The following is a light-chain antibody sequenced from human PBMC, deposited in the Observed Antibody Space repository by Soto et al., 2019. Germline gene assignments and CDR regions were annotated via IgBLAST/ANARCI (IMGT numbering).Light chain of an antibody. Sequence: EIVLTQSPGTLSLSPGERATLSCRASQSISSSYLAWYQQKPGQAPRLLIYGASSRATGIPDRFSGSGSGTDFTLTITRLEPEAFAVYYCQQYGGSSTFGQGTKVEIK. V-gene: IGKV3-20*01. CDR2: GAS. CDR3: QQYGGSST. J-gene: IGKJ1*01. CDR1: QSISSSY.